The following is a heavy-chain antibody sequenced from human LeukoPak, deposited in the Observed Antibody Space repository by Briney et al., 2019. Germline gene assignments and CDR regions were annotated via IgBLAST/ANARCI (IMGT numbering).Heavy chain of an antibody. D-gene: IGHD5-24*01. CDR2: ISAYNGNT. J-gene: IGHJ4*02. CDR3: ARSRDGYNLEFDY. V-gene: IGHV1-18*04. CDR1: GYTFTSYY. Sequence: ASVKVSCKASGYTFTSYYMHWVRQAPGQGLEWMGWISAYNGNTNYAQKLQGRVTMTTDTSTSTAYMELRSLRSDDTAVYYCARSRDGYNLEFDYWGQGTLVTVSS.